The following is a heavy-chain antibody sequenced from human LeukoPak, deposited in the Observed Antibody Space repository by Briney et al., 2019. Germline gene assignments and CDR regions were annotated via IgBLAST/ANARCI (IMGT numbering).Heavy chain of an antibody. V-gene: IGHV1-58*01. CDR3: VADCYGDCID. J-gene: IGHJ4*02. CDR1: GFIFSSPA. Sequence: SVKVSCKASGFIFSSPAVQWVRQARGQRLEWIGWIVVGSGNTNYAQNFQERVTITRDMSTSTAYMELSSLRSEDTAVYYCVADCYGDCIDWGQGTLVTVSS. D-gene: IGHD4-17*01. CDR2: IVVGSGNT.